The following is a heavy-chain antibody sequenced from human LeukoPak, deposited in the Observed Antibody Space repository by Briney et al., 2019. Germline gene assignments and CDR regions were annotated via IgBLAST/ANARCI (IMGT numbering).Heavy chain of an antibody. CDR3: ASSKPGYSGGLVGY. CDR2: ISYIGST. D-gene: IGHD6-19*01. J-gene: IGHJ4*02. V-gene: IGHV4-59*01. Sequence: PSETLSLTCTVSGDSISNYYWSWIRQPPGKGLEWLGHISYIGSTNYNPSLNSRVTISVDTSKNQFSLRLSSVTAADTAVYFCASSKPGYSGGLVGYWGQGTLVTVSS. CDR1: GDSISNYY.